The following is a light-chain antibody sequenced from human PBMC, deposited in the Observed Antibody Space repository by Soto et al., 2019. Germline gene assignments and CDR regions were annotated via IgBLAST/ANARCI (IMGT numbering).Light chain of an antibody. J-gene: IGKJ2*01. Sequence: EIVLTQSPGTLSSSPGERATLSCRASQSVSSNYLAWYQQKPGQAPRLLIYGASTRATGIPDRFGGSGSGTDFTLTISRLEPEDFAVYYCQQYGRSPPFTFGQGNKLEIK. CDR2: GAS. V-gene: IGKV3-20*01. CDR1: QSVSSNY. CDR3: QQYGRSPPFT.